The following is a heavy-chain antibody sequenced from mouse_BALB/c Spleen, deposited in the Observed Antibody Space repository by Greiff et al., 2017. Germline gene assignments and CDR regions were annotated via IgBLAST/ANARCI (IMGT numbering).Heavy chain of an antibody. D-gene: IGHD2-12*01. J-gene: IGHJ3*01. Sequence: LQESGAELVRPGASVTLSCKASGYTFTDYEMHWVKQTPVHGLEWIGAIDPETGGTAYNQKFKGKATLTADKSSSTAYMELRSLTSEDSAVYYCTSLTTWFAYWGQGTLVTVSA. CDR3: TSLTTWFAY. CDR2: IDPETGGT. CDR1: GYTFTDYE. V-gene: IGHV1-15*01.